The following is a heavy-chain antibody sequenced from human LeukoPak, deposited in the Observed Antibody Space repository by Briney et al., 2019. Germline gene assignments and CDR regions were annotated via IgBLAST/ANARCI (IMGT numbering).Heavy chain of an antibody. J-gene: IGHJ1*01. Sequence: HPGRSLRLSCAASGFTFSSYGMHWVRQAPGKGLEWVAVISYDGSNKYYADSVKGRFTISRDNSKNTLYLQMNSLRAEDTAVYYCAKEPAAGTRGLVYFQHWGQGTLVTVSS. CDR2: ISYDGSNK. D-gene: IGHD6-13*01. CDR1: GFTFSSYG. CDR3: AKEPAAGTRGLVYFQH. V-gene: IGHV3-30*18.